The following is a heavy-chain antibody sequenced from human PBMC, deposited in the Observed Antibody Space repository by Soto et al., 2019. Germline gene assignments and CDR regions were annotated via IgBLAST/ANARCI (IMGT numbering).Heavy chain of an antibody. CDR3: ARAGYDSFDY. J-gene: IGHJ4*02. Sequence: SETLSLTCTVSGGSISSGGSYWVWIRHHPGKGLEWIGYIYYSGSTYYNPSLKSRVTISVDTSKNQFSLKLSSVTAADTAVYYCARAGYDSFDYWGQGTLVTVSS. CDR1: GGSISSGGSY. V-gene: IGHV4-31*03. D-gene: IGHD5-12*01. CDR2: IYYSGST.